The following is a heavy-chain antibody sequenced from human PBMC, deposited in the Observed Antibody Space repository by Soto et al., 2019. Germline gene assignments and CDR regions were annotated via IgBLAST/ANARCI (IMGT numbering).Heavy chain of an antibody. Sequence: SVKVSCKASGGTFSSYAISWVRQAPGQGLEWMGGIIPIFGTANYAQKFQGRVTITADESTSTAYMELSSLRSEDTAVYYCARGDTAMVIVTTYYYYGMDVWGQGTTVTVSS. CDR1: GGTFSSYA. CDR3: ARGDTAMVIVTTYYYYGMDV. J-gene: IGHJ6*02. CDR2: IIPIFGTA. V-gene: IGHV1-69*13. D-gene: IGHD5-18*01.